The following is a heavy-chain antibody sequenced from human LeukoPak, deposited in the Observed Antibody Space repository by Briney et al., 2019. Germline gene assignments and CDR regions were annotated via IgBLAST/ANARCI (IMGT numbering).Heavy chain of an antibody. CDR3: ARVVPNPYYYYYMDV. CDR2: ISSSGSTI. CDR1: GFTFSSYE. V-gene: IGHV3-48*03. D-gene: IGHD2-8*01. J-gene: IGHJ6*03. Sequence: GGSLRLSCAASGFTFSSYEMNWVRQAPGKGLEWVSYISSSGSTIYYADSVKGRFTISRDNAKNSLYLQMNSLRAEDTAVYYCARVVPNPYYYYYMDVWGKGTTVTISS.